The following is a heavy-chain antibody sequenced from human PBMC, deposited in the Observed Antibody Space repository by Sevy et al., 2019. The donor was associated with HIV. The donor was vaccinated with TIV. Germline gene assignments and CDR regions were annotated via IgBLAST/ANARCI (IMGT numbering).Heavy chain of an antibody. V-gene: IGHV3-43*01. J-gene: IGHJ4*02. CDR2: ISWDGRAA. D-gene: IGHD2-8*01. CDR3: ARASVGFRALNGDVFD. CDR1: GFTFDDYT. Sequence: GGSLRLSCEASGFTFDDYTMHWVRQPPGKGLEWVSLISWDGRAAFYADSVRGRFTISRDNSKNSLFLQMTSLRTDVTALYYCARASVGFRALNGDVFDWGQGTQVTVSS.